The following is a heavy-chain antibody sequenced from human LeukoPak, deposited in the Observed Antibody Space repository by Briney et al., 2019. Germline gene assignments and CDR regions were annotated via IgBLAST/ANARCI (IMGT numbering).Heavy chain of an antibody. CDR1: GYTLTELS. Sequence: ASVKVSCKVSGYTLTELSMHWVRRAPGKGLEWMGGFDPEDGETIYAQKLQGRVTMTEDTSTDTAYMELSSLRSEDTAVYYCATDVHDPYYFDYWGQGTLVTVSS. D-gene: IGHD3-10*02. CDR3: ATDVHDPYYFDY. J-gene: IGHJ4*02. V-gene: IGHV1-24*01. CDR2: FDPEDGET.